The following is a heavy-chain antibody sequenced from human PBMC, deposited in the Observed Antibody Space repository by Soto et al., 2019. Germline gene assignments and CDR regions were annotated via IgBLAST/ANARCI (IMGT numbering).Heavy chain of an antibody. D-gene: IGHD5-18*01. CDR1: GGSISSGDYY. Sequence: SETLSLTCSVSGGSISSGDYYWSWIRQPPGKGLEWIGYIYYSGSTNYNPSLKSRVTISVDTSKNQFSLKLSSVTAADTAVYYCARRYGKNAFDIWGQGTMVTVSS. CDR3: ARRYGKNAFDI. J-gene: IGHJ3*02. CDR2: IYYSGST. V-gene: IGHV4-61*08.